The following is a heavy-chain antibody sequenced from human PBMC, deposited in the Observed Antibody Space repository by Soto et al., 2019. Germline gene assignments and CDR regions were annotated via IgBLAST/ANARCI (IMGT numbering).Heavy chain of an antibody. CDR2: IKSKTDGGTT. Sequence: GGSLRLSCAASGFTFSNAWMNWVRQAPGKGLEWVGRIKSKTDGGTTDYAAPVKGRFTISRDDSKNTLYLQMNSLKTEDTAVYYCTTASSYDFWSGPHHYYGMDVWGQGTTVTVSS. D-gene: IGHD3-3*01. CDR1: GFTFSNAW. CDR3: TTASSYDFWSGPHHYYGMDV. J-gene: IGHJ6*02. V-gene: IGHV3-15*07.